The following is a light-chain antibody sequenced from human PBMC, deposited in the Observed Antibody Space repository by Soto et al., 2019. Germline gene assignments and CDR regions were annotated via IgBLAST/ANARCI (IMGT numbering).Light chain of an antibody. V-gene: IGLV2-18*02. CDR1: SSDVGSYNR. CDR3: YSFTSSNTYV. Sequence: QSALTQPPSVSESPGQSVAISCTGTSSDVGSYNRVSWYQQAPGTAPKVMIYEVSNRPSGVPDRFSGSKSGNTASLTISGLQPEDEADYYCYSFTSSNTYVFGTGTKVTVL. CDR2: EVS. J-gene: IGLJ1*01.